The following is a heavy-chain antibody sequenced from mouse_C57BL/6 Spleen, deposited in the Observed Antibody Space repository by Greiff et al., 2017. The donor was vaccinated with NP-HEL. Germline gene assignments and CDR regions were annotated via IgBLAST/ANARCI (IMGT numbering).Heavy chain of an antibody. D-gene: IGHD1-1*01. CDR3: ARSDFITTVVANYFDY. Sequence: VQLQQSGAELVKPGASVKLSCTASGFNIKDYYMHWVKQRTEQGLEWIGRIDPEDGETKYAPKFQGKATITADTSSNTAYLQLSSLTSEDTAVYYCARSDFITTVVANYFDYWGQGTTLTVSS. CDR1: GFNIKDYY. J-gene: IGHJ2*01. CDR2: IDPEDGET. V-gene: IGHV14-2*01.